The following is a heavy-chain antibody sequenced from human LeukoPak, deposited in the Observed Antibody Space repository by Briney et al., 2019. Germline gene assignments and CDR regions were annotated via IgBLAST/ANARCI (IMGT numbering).Heavy chain of an antibody. D-gene: IGHD2-21*02. Sequence: GGSLRLSCAASGFTFRSYAMHWVRQAPGKGLEWVAGISYDGTNKYYADSVKGRFTISSDNSKNTLYLQMNSLRTDDTAVYYCARESPACGEDCYFDYWGQGTLVTVSS. CDR1: GFTFRSYA. CDR2: ISYDGTNK. CDR3: ARESPACGEDCYFDY. J-gene: IGHJ4*02. V-gene: IGHV3-30-3*01.